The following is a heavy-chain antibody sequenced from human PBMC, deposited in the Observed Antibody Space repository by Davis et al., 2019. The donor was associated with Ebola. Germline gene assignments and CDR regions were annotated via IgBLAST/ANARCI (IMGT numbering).Heavy chain of an antibody. Sequence: SETLSLTCTVSGGSISSHYWSWIRQPPGKGLEWIGYIYYSGSTNYNPSLKSRVTISVDTSKNQFSLKLSSVTAADTAVYYCASDDLTGLTDSWGQGTLVTVSS. CDR3: ASDDLTGLTDS. V-gene: IGHV4-59*08. CDR1: GGSISSHY. J-gene: IGHJ4*02. D-gene: IGHD7-27*01. CDR2: IYYSGST.